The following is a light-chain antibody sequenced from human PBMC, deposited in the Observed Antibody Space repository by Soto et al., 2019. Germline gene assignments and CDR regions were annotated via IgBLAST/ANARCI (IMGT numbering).Light chain of an antibody. CDR1: RSLTNN. Sequence: EIVLTQSPATLSLSPGDRATLSCRASRSLTNNLVWYQQKAGQAPRLLIYDASNRAAGIPARFSGSGSGTDFTLTISSLEPEDFAVYYCQQRINWPLTFGGGTKVEIK. CDR3: QQRINWPLT. J-gene: IGKJ4*01. V-gene: IGKV3-11*01. CDR2: DAS.